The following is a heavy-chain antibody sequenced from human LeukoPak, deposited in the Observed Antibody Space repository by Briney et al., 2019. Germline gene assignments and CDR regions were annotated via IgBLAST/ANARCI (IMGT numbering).Heavy chain of an antibody. Sequence: PSETLSLTCTVSGGSISSGDYYWNWIRQPPGKGLQWTGYIHYTGTTYYNPSLKSRVTISVDTSNNQFSLKLNSVTAADTAVYYCGTNEGSSWTAIDYWGQGTLVTVSS. V-gene: IGHV4-30-4*08. J-gene: IGHJ4*02. CDR3: GTNEGSSWTAIDY. CDR1: GGSISSGDYY. CDR2: IHYTGTT. D-gene: IGHD6-13*01.